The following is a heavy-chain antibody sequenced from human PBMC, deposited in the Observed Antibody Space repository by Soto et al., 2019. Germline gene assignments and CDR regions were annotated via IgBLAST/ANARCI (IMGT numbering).Heavy chain of an antibody. CDR1: VFTFSSYY. V-gene: IGHV3-30-3*01. CDR3: ARSIAVAGTRFDY. CDR2: ISYDGSNK. D-gene: IGHD6-19*01. J-gene: IGHJ4*02. Sequence: QVQLVESGGGVVQPGRSLRLSCAACVFTFSSYYMLCARHAPGRGLEWVAVISYDGSNKYYADSVKGRFTISRDNSKNTLYLQMNSLRAEDTAVYYCARSIAVAGTRFDYWGQGTLVTVSS.